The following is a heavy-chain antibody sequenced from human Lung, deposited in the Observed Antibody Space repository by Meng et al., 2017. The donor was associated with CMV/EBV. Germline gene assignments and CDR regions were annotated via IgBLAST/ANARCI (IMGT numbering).Heavy chain of an antibody. Sequence: ASVKVSXKASGYIFTKYGVNWMRQAPGQGPEWMGWISAYNGNTMYAPKVQGRVTMTTDTSTSTAYMKLRRLRSDDTAVYYCARDAGTIGVSGIGDYWGQGTLVTVSS. V-gene: IGHV1-18*01. CDR1: GYIFTKYG. CDR2: ISAYNGNT. CDR3: ARDAGTIGVSGIGDY. J-gene: IGHJ4*02. D-gene: IGHD6-19*01.